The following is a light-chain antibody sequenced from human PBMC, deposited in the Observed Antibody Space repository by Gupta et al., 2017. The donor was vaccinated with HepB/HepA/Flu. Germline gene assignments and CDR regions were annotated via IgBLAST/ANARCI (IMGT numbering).Light chain of an antibody. CDR3: QQYNSYPLT. Sequence: IQMKQSPSTLSVSVGDRVTITCRASQSISSRLAWYQQKPGKAPKLLIYKASSLESGVPSRFSGSGSGTEFTLTISSLQPDDFATYYCQQYNSYPLTFGQGTKVEIK. J-gene: IGKJ1*01. CDR2: KAS. CDR1: QSISSR. V-gene: IGKV1-5*03.